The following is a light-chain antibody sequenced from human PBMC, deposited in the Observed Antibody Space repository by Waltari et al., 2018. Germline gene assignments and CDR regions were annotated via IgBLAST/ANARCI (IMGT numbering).Light chain of an antibody. V-gene: IGLV3-21*03. CDR2: DDS. Sequence: SYVLTQPPSVSVAPGKTARITRGGNNIGSKSVHWYQQKPGQAPVLVVYDDSDRPSGIPERFSGSNSGNTATLTISRVEAGDEADYYCQVWDSNTYHVVFGGGTKLTVL. CDR1: NIGSKS. J-gene: IGLJ2*01. CDR3: QVWDSNTYHVV.